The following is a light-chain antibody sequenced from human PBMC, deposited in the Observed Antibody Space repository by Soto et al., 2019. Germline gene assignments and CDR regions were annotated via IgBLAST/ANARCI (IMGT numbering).Light chain of an antibody. CDR2: DND. CDR1: SSNIGSNT. Sequence: QSVLTQPPSASGTPGQRVTISASGSSSNIGSNTVSWYQQLPGTAPKLLIYDNDERPSGVPDRFSGSKSGTSASLAISGLQSEDEGEHYCATLDDSRNGYVFGPGTKVTVL. CDR3: ATLDDSRNGYV. V-gene: IGLV1-44*01. J-gene: IGLJ1*01.